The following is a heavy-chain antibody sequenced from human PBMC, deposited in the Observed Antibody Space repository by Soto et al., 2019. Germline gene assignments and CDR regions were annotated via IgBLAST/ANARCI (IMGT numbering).Heavy chain of an antibody. CDR1: GFTFSSYA. CDR3: ASRWELLPFNY. Sequence: EGSLRLSCAASGFTFSSYAMSWVRQAPGKGLEWVSAISGSGGSTYYADSVKGRFTISRDNSKNTLYLQMNSLRAEDTAVYYCASRWELLPFNYWGQGTLVTVSS. D-gene: IGHD1-26*01. J-gene: IGHJ4*02. CDR2: ISGSGGST. V-gene: IGHV3-23*01.